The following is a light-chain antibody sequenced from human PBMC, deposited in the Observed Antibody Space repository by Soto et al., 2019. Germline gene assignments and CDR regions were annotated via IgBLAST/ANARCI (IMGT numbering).Light chain of an antibody. CDR1: QSVSSN. Sequence: EIVMTQSPATLSVSQGERATLSCRASQSVSSNLAWYQQKPGQAPGLLIYGASTRATGIPARFSGSGSGTEFPLSVNSLQSEDFAVYYWQQYNNWPPYTFGQGTKLEIK. V-gene: IGKV3-15*01. CDR2: GAS. J-gene: IGKJ2*01. CDR3: QQYNNWPPYT.